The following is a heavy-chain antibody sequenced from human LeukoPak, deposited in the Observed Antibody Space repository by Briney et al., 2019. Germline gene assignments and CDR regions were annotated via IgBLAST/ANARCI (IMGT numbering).Heavy chain of an antibody. Sequence: SETLSLTCTVSGGSISSYYWSWIRQPAGKGLEWIGSIYYSGSTYYNPSLKSRVTISVDTSKNQFSLKLSSVTAADTAVYYCARSEVVAATLDYWGQGTLVTVSS. D-gene: IGHD2-15*01. CDR1: GGSISSYY. CDR3: ARSEVVAATLDY. J-gene: IGHJ4*02. CDR2: IYYSGST. V-gene: IGHV4-59*05.